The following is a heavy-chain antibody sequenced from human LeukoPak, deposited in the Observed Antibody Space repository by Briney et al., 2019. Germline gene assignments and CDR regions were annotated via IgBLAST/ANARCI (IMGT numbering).Heavy chain of an antibody. Sequence: SETLSLTCAVYGGSFSGYYWSWLRQPPGKGLEWIGEINHSGSTNYNPSLKSRVTISGDTSKNQFSLKLSSVTAADTAVYYCARGRLEGPYCSGGSCYVYYYYGMDVWGQGTTVTVSS. D-gene: IGHD2-15*01. CDR2: INHSGST. J-gene: IGHJ6*02. CDR1: GGSFSGYY. CDR3: ARGRLEGPYCSGGSCYVYYYYGMDV. V-gene: IGHV4-34*01.